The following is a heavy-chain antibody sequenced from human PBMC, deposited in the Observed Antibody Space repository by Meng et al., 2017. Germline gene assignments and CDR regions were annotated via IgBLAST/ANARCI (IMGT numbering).Heavy chain of an antibody. J-gene: IGHJ4*02. CDR3: ARDSSSGWYHNY. Sequence: EGQLAGPGGGLIQPGGSLRLSCTASGFSVTTIYMSWVRHAPGKGLEWVSVIYSGGSTYYADSVKGRFSISRDNSKNTLYLQMNSLRAEDTAVYFCARDSSSGWYHNYWGQGTLVTVSS. CDR1: GFSVTTIY. D-gene: IGHD6-19*01. CDR2: IYSGGST. V-gene: IGHV3-53*01.